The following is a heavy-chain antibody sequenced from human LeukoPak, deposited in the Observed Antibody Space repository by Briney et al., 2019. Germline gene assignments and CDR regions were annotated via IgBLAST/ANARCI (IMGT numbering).Heavy chain of an antibody. CDR1: TGSFSGYY. J-gene: IGHJ5*02. V-gene: IGHV4-34*01. D-gene: IGHD6-13*01. Sequence: PSETLSLTCAVYTGSFSGYYWSWIRQPPGKGLEWIGEINHSGSTNYNPSLKSRVTISRDMSKNQFSLKLSSVTAADTAVYYCAREQQLVFWFDPWGQGTLVTVSS. CDR3: AREQQLVFWFDP. CDR2: INHSGST.